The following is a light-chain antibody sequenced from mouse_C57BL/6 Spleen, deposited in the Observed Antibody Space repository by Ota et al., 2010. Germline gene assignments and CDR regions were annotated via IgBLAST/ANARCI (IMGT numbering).Light chain of an antibody. Sequence: DFLMTQLHXPCLSVLEIKPPFLADLVRALYIVMETPILHWYLQKPGQSPKLLIYKVSNRFSGVPDRFSGSGSGTDFTLKISRVEAEDLGVYFCSQSTHVPYTFGGGTKLEIK. V-gene: IGKV1-110*01. CDR2: KVS. CDR1: RALYIVMETP. CDR3: SQSTHVPYT. J-gene: IGKJ2*01.